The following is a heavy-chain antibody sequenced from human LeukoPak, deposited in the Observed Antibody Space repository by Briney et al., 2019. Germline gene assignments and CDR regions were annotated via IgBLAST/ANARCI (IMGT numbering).Heavy chain of an antibody. D-gene: IGHD2-8*01. CDR1: GFTFSSYG. CDR2: VTGNGDTT. V-gene: IGHV3-23*01. Sequence: GGSLRLSCAASGFTFSSYGMHWVRQAPGKGLEWVSVVTGNGDTTYYADSLKGRFTISRDNSRNTLYLQMNSLRAEDTAVYHCARNAADCTTSACYDSWGQGTLVTVSS. J-gene: IGHJ4*02. CDR3: ARNAADCTTSACYDS.